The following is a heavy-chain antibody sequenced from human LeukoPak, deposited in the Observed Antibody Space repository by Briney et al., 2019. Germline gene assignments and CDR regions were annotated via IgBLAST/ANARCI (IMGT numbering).Heavy chain of an antibody. J-gene: IGHJ4*02. Sequence: GGSLRLSCAASGFTFSSYWMHWVRQAPGKGLVWVSRINTDGSNTIYADSVKGRFTISRDNAKNTLYLQMNSLRPEDTAVYYCARGIYWGAAGPYFDYWGQGTLVTVSS. CDR1: GFTFSSYW. D-gene: IGHD6-13*01. CDR3: ARGIYWGAAGPYFDY. CDR2: INTDGSNT. V-gene: IGHV3-74*01.